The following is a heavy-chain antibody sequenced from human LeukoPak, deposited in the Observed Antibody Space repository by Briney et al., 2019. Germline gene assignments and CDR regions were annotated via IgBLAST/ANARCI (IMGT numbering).Heavy chain of an antibody. CDR3: ARVGIAAAGINWFDP. CDR2: INPNSGGT. Sequence: ASVKVSCKASGYTFTGYYMHWVRQAPGQGLEWMGWINPNSGGTNYAQKFQGRVTMTRDTSISTAYMELSRLRSNETAVYYCARVGIAAAGINWFDPWGQGTLVTVSS. D-gene: IGHD6-13*01. CDR1: GYTFTGYY. V-gene: IGHV1-2*02. J-gene: IGHJ5*02.